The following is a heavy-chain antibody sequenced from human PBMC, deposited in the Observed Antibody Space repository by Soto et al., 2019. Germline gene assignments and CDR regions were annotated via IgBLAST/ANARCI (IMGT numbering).Heavy chain of an antibody. CDR3: APYHNFWNT. CDR2: INPSDSKT. Sequence: PGESLKISCQTSGYNFRTSAIAWVRQMPGKGLEWMGIINPSDSKTTYSPSFQGQVTISADKSISTAYLHWSSLKASDTAVYYCAPYHNFWNTWGQGTLVTVSS. V-gene: IGHV5-51*01. J-gene: IGHJ4*02. CDR1: GYNFRTSA. D-gene: IGHD3-3*01.